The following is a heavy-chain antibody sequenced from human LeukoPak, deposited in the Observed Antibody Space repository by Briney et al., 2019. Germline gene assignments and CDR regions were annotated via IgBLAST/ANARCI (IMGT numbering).Heavy chain of an antibody. Sequence: GGSLTLSCAASVFTFIYYYMSWIRQAPGKGLDGVSYISSSSSERNYADAVKGRFTISRDNAKNSLYLQMKSLRAEDTAVYYCARVKVDEGLRLYFDYWGQGTLVTVSS. CDR1: VFTFIYYY. CDR2: ISSSSSER. D-gene: IGHD2-8*01. J-gene: IGHJ4*02. CDR3: ARVKVDEGLRLYFDY. V-gene: IGHV3-11*06.